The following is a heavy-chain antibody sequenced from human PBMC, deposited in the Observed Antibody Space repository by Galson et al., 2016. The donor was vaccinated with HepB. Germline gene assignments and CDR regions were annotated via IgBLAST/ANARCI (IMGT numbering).Heavy chain of an antibody. Sequence: SLRLSCAASRFTFSIYGMHWVRQAPGKGLEWVAFISYDGNYRYYGDSVKGRFTLSRDNSKNTLYLQMSSLRTEDTAVYYCAKVRGSYATGVGAPADNWGQGTLVTVSS. D-gene: IGHD1-26*01. V-gene: IGHV3-30*18. CDR1: RFTFSIYG. CDR3: AKVRGSYATGVGAPADN. CDR2: ISYDGNYR. J-gene: IGHJ4*02.